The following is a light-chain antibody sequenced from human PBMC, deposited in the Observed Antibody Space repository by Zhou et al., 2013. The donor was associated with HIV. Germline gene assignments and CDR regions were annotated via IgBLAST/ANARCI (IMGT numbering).Light chain of an antibody. J-gene: IGKJ2*02. CDR3: LQDSSYPRT. V-gene: IGKV1D-8*03. Sequence: VIWMTQSPSLLSASTGDRVTISCRMSQAISSYLAWYQQKPGKAPELLIYAASTLQCGVPSRFSGSGSGTHFTLTISSLQPEDFATYYCLQDSSYPRTFGPGTKVEMK. CDR2: AAS. CDR1: QAISSY.